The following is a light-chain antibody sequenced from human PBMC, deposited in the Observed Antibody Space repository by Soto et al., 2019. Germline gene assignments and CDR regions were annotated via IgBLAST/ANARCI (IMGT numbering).Light chain of an antibody. J-gene: IGKJ1*01. CDR1: QSLLHSNGYNY. CDR3: MQPLQTPWT. V-gene: IGKV2-28*01. Sequence: DIVMTQSPLSLPVTSGEPASISCRSSQSLLHSNGYNYLDWYLQKPGQSPQLLIYLGSNRASGVPDRFSGSGSGTDFTLKISRVEAEDVGVYYCMQPLQTPWTFGQGTKVDIK. CDR2: LGS.